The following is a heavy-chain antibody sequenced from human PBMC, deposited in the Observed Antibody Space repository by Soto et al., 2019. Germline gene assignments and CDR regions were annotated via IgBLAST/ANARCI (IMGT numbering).Heavy chain of an antibody. CDR1: GFTLRSYV. CDR3: AKWPNPYYEILTGLLRSADDDGFDI. V-gene: IGHV3-23*01. J-gene: IGHJ3*02. Sequence: GGSLRLSCAASGFTLRSYVMSWVRQAPGKGLEWVSSISGSGDSTYYADSVKGRFTISRDNPKNTLYLQMNSLRAEDTAVYYCAKWPNPYYEILTGLLRSADDDGFDIWGQGKVVTVSS. CDR2: ISGSGDST. D-gene: IGHD3-9*01.